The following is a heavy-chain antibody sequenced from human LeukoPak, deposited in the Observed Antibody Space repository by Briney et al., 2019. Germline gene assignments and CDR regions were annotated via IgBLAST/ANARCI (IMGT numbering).Heavy chain of an antibody. J-gene: IGHJ4*02. Sequence: PGGSLRLSCAASGFNFRTSWMTWVRQAPGQGLGWLGNIDPDTRWINYVDSVKGRFTFSRDNTKNSLYLQMNSLRAEDTAVYYCAGYCSTTSCRNVDYWGQGTLVTVSS. V-gene: IGHV3-7*01. CDR1: GFNFRTSW. CDR3: AGYCSTTSCRNVDY. D-gene: IGHD2-2*01. CDR2: IDPDTRWI.